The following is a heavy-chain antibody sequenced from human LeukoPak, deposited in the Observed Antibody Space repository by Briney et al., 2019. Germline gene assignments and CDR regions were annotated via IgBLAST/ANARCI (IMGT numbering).Heavy chain of an antibody. Sequence: GSLRLSCADSGLDFSAYDMNWVRQAPGKGLEWVSYISSSSSLIYYADSVKGRFTISRDNLRNSLYLQMNSLRAEDTAVYYCARDGKWKATYYFGMDVWGKGTTVTVSS. CDR3: ARDGKWKATYYFGMDV. CDR1: GLDFSAYD. J-gene: IGHJ6*04. CDR2: ISSSSSLI. D-gene: IGHD1-20*01. V-gene: IGHV3-48*03.